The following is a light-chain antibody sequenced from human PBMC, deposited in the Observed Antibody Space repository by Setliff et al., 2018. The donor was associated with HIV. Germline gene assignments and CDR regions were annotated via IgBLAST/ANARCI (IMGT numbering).Light chain of an antibody. V-gene: IGLV2-14*03. CDR2: DVI. J-gene: IGLJ1*01. CDR1: SSDVGGYYS. Sequence: ALAQPASVSGSPGQSITISCTGISSDVGGYYSVSWYQQHPGKAPKLMIYDVINRPSGVSNRFSGSRSGNTASLTISGLQVEDEADYYCSPYTTSSTLYVFGPGTKVTVL. CDR3: SPYTTSSTLYV.